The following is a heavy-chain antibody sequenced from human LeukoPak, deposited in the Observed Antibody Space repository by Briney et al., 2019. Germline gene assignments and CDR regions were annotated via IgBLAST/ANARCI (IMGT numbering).Heavy chain of an antibody. CDR2: IPYSGST. CDR1: GGSISTYY. V-gene: IGHV4-59*08. Sequence: PSETLSLTCTVSGGSISTYYWSWIRQPPGKGLEWIGYIPYSGSTNYNPSLKSRVTISIDTSQNQFSLNLSSVTAADTAVYYCARRTLGLGGKPWLDKFDYWGQGTLVTVSS. CDR3: ARRTLGLGGKPWLDKFDY. J-gene: IGHJ4*02. D-gene: IGHD6-19*01.